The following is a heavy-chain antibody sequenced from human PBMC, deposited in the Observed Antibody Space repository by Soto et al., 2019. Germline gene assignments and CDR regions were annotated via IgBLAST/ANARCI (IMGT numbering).Heavy chain of an antibody. CDR2: IYWNDDK. J-gene: IGHJ3*02. CDR1: LFSLITSGVG. CDR3: AHTIDTATVGNAFDI. V-gene: IGHV2-5*01. Sequence: XGPTLVNAPQTLPLTCTFALFSLITSGVGVGWIRQPPGKALEWLALIYWNDDKRYSPSLKSRLTITKDTSKNQVVLTMTNMDPVDTATYHCAHTIDTATVGNAFDICGQRTMVTVSS. D-gene: IGHD5-18*01.